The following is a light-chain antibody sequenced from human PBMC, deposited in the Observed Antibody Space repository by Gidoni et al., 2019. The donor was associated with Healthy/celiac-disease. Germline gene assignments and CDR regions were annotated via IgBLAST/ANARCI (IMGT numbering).Light chain of an antibody. CDR1: QSVSSY. J-gene: IGKJ4*01. CDR3: QQRSNWLT. CDR2: DAS. V-gene: IGKV3-11*01. Sequence: EIVLTQSPATLSLSPGERATLSCRASQSVSSYLAWYQQKPGKAPRLLIYDASNRATGIPARFSGSGSGTDFTLTIRSLEPEDFAVYYCQQRSNWLTFGGGTKVEIK.